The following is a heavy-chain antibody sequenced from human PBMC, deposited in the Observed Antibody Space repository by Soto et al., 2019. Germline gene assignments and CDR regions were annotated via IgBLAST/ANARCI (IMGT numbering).Heavy chain of an antibody. J-gene: IGHJ4*01. CDR3: ATTGNFGSGTSFRVDY. D-gene: IGHD3-10*01. Sequence: SVKVSCKASGGTFSSYAISWVRQAPGQGLEWMGGIIPIFGTANYAQKYKGRVTITADESTSTAYMELSSLRSEDTAVYYCATTGNFGSGTSFRVDYWGLGTLVTVSS. CDR2: IIPIFGTA. CDR1: GGTFSSYA. V-gene: IGHV1-69*13.